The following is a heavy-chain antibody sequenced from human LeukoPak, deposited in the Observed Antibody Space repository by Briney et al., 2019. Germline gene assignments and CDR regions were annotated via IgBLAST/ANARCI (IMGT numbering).Heavy chain of an antibody. J-gene: IGHJ3*02. CDR1: GLTFSSYA. V-gene: IGHV3-23*01. D-gene: IGHD1-26*01. CDR3: AKDVWELPPVREHDAFDI. Sequence: GASLRLSCAASGLTFSSYAMSWVRQAPGKGLEWVSAISGSGGSTYYADSVKGRFTISRDNSKNTLYLQMNSLRAEDTAVYYCAKDVWELPPVREHDAFDIWGQGTMVTVSS. CDR2: ISGSGGST.